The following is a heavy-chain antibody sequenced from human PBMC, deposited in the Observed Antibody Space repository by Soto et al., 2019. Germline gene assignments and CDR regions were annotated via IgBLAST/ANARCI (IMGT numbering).Heavy chain of an antibody. CDR3: ARGGYYDTSGSRNYHYYGMNV. J-gene: IGHJ6*02. CDR1: GYTFTTYG. V-gene: IGHV1-18*01. CDR2: INTHNGNT. D-gene: IGHD3-9*01. Sequence: GASVKVSCKASGYTFTTYGISWVRQAPGQGLEWLGWINTHNGNTNYAQNLQGRVIMTTDTSTKTAYMELRSLRSDDTATYFCARGGYYDTSGSRNYHYYGMNVWGQGTTVTV.